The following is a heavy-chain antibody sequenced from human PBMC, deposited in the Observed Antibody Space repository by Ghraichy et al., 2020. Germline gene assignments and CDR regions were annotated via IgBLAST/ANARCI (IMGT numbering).Heavy chain of an antibody. J-gene: IGHJ3*01. CDR2: IYYTGNT. V-gene: IGHV4-39*07. D-gene: IGHD1-26*01. Sequence: SETLSLTCNESGGSMIDLSLYWAWIRQPPGKGLEWIGSIYYTGNTCYKPSLKRRVAMSLDMSNSQFSLRLMSVTAADTAVYFCATALGGTTWYDAFNVWGQGTMTTVSS. CDR1: GGSMIDLSLY. CDR3: ATALGGTTWYDAFNV.